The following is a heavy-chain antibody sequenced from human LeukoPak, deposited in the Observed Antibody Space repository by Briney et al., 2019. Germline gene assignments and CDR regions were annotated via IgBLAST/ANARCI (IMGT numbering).Heavy chain of an antibody. CDR2: INPNSGGT. CDR1: GYTFTGYY. CDR3: ARVNPSANWGWYYYYYGMDV. D-gene: IGHD7-27*01. J-gene: IGHJ6*02. Sequence: ASVKVSCKASGYTFTGYYMHWVRQAPGQGLEWMGWINPNSGGTNYAQKFQGRVTMTRDTSISTAYMELSRLRSDDTAVYYCARVNPSANWGWYYYYYGMDVWGQGTTVTVSS. V-gene: IGHV1-2*02.